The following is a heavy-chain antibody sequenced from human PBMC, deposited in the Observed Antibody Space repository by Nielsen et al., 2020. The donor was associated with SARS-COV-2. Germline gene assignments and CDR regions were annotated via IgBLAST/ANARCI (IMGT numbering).Heavy chain of an antibody. CDR3: AIFGVANNWFDP. J-gene: IGHJ5*02. CDR1: GYSLTASW. Sequence: GESLKISCTGSGYSLTASWISWVRQMPGKALEWMGRIDPSDSYTNYSPSFQGHVTISADKSISTAYLQWSSLKASDTAMYYCAIFGVANNWFDPWGQGTLVTVSS. CDR2: IDPSDSYT. D-gene: IGHD3-3*01. V-gene: IGHV5-10-1*01.